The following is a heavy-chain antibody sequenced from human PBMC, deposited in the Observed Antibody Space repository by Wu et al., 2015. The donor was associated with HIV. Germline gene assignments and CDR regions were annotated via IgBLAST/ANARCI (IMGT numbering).Heavy chain of an antibody. V-gene: IGHV1-46*03. CDR3: ARAEGLGGSDIYYFDY. CDR1: GYTFTSYY. D-gene: IGHD3-16*01. J-gene: IGHJ4*02. Sequence: QVQLVQSGAEVKKPGASVKVSCKASGYTFTSYYMHWVRQAPGQGLEWMGIINPSGGSTSYAQKFQGRVTMTRDTSTSTVYMELSSLRSEDTAVYYCARAEGLGGSDIYYFDYWGQGTLVAVSS. CDR2: INPSGGST.